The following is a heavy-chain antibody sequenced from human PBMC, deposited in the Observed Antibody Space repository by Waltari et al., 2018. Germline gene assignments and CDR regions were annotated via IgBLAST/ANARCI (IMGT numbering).Heavy chain of an antibody. J-gene: IGHJ4*02. CDR3: VRNAVWSGPDC. V-gene: IGHV3-48*03. Sequence: EVQLVESGGGLVQAGGSLRLSCAASGFTFSSYEMNWVRQVPGKGLEWISYSSGSGSNKYHTDSVKGRFTISRDNAKNSLSLQMYSLRVEDTAVYYCVRNAVWSGPDCWGQGTLVTVSS. CDR2: SSGSGSNK. D-gene: IGHD3-3*01. CDR1: GFTFSSYE.